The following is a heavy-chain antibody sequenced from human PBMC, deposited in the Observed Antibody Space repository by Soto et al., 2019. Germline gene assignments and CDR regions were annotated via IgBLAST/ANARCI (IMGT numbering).Heavy chain of an antibody. CDR2: ISGSGDNT. D-gene: IGHD3-10*01. Sequence: ESGGGLVQFGGSLRLSCAASGFIFSSYAMTWVRQAPGKGLEWVSVISGSGDNTYYADSVKGRFTISRDGSKDTLYLQMNSLRADDTAVYYCAKTFFSGSGSYRGWFDPWGQGTQVTVSS. J-gene: IGHJ5*02. CDR3: AKTFFSGSGSYRGWFDP. CDR1: GFIFSSYA. V-gene: IGHV3-23*01.